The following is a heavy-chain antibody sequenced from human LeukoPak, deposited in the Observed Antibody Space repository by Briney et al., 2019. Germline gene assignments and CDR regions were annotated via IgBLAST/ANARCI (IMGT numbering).Heavy chain of an antibody. D-gene: IGHD1-26*01. CDR3: ARARWDDGSYYLDY. CDR2: IYYSGST. CDR1: GGSVSSGSYY. V-gene: IGHV4-61*01. J-gene: IGHJ4*02. Sequence: PSETLSLTCTVSGGSVSSGSYYWSWTRQPPGKGLEWVGYIYYSGSTDYNPSLKSRVTITVDTSKNQFSLKLSSVTAADTAVYYCARARWDDGSYYLDYWGQGILVTVSS.